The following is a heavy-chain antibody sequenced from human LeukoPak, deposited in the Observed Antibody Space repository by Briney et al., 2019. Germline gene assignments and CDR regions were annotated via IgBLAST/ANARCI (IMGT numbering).Heavy chain of an antibody. CDR2: IKQDGTEK. V-gene: IGHV3-7*04. CDR1: GFTFSSYW. D-gene: IGHD1-26*01. CDR3: ARGVGATHFDY. Sequence: SGGSLRLSCAASGFTFSSYWMSWVRQAPGKGLEWVAIIKQDGTEKYYVDSVKGRFTISRDNAKNSLYLQMNSLRAEDTAVYYCARGVGATHFDYRGQGTLVTVSS. J-gene: IGHJ4*02.